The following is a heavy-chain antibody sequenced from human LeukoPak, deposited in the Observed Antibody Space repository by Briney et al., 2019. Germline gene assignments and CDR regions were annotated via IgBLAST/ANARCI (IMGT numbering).Heavy chain of an antibody. Sequence: GGSLRLSCAASGFTFSSYAMHWVRQAPGKGLEWVAVISYDGSNKYYADSVKGRFTISRDNSKNTLYLQMNSLRAEDTAVYYCAKDNRDYCSSTSCYDAFDIWGQGTMVTVSS. CDR1: GFTFSSYA. J-gene: IGHJ3*02. D-gene: IGHD2-2*01. V-gene: IGHV3-30-3*01. CDR2: ISYDGSNK. CDR3: AKDNRDYCSSTSCYDAFDI.